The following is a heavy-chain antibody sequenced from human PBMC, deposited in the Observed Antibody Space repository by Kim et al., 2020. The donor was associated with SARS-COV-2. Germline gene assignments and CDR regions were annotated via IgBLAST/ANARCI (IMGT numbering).Heavy chain of an antibody. CDR1: GFTFSNYA. CDR2: LSYDGNNR. Sequence: GGSLSLSCAASGFTFSNYAMHWVRQAPGKGVEWVAGLSYDGNNRYNADSVKGRFTISRDNSQNTQYLQRNSLRSDDTAIYYCAKDLFMARGGVFDSWGQGTLVSVSS. V-gene: IGHV3-30*18. J-gene: IGHJ4*02. CDR3: AKDLFMARGGVFDS. D-gene: IGHD3-10*01.